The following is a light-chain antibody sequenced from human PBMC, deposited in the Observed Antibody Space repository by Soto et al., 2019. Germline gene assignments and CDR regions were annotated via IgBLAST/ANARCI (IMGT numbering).Light chain of an antibody. Sequence: EIVMTQSPATLSVSPGERATLSGRASQSVSSNLAWYQQKPGQAPRVVIYDISTRATGIPTRFSGSGSGTEFTLTISSLQSEDFEVYYCQQYNSWPLTFGGGTKVDIK. V-gene: IGKV3D-15*01. CDR2: DIS. J-gene: IGKJ4*01. CDR1: QSVSSN. CDR3: QQYNSWPLT.